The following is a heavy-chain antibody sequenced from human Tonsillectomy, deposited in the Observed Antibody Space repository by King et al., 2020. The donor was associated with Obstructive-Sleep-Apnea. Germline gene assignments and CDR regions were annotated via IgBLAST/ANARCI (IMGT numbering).Heavy chain of an antibody. D-gene: IGHD3-22*01. J-gene: IGHJ4*02. CDR3: ARNYYDSSGPYLGANYFDY. Sequence: QLQESGPGLVKPSETLSLTCTVSGGSISSYYWSWIRQPPGKGLEWIGYIYYSGNTNYNPSLKSRVTISVDTSKNQFSLKLSSVTAADTAVYYCARNYYDSSGPYLGANYFDYWGQGTLVTVSS. CDR1: GGSISSYY. V-gene: IGHV4-59*01. CDR2: IYYSGNT.